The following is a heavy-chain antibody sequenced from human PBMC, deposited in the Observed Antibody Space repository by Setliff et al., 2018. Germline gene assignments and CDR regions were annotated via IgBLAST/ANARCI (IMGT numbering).Heavy chain of an antibody. J-gene: IGHJ2*01. CDR2: INWNGGST. Sequence: AGGSLRLSCAASGFIFDDYGMSWVRQAPGKGLEWVSGINWNGGSTGYADSVKGRFTISRDNAKNSLYLQMNSLRAEDTALYHCARDCRYCSGGSPYWYFDLWGRGILVTVS. CDR1: GFIFDDYG. CDR3: ARDCRYCSGGSPYWYFDL. V-gene: IGHV3-20*01. D-gene: IGHD2-15*01.